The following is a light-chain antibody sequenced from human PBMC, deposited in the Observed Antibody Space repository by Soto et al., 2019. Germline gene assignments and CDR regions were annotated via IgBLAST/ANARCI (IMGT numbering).Light chain of an antibody. CDR3: GSWDTSLSGSFV. CDR1: TSNIGNNY. Sequence: QSVLTQPPSVSAAPGQKVTISCSGSTSNIGNNYVSCYQQLPGTAPKLLIYDNNKRPSGIPDRFSGSKSGTSATLGITGLQTGDEADYYCGSWDTSLSGSFVFGTGTKLTVL. V-gene: IGLV1-51*01. J-gene: IGLJ1*01. CDR2: DNN.